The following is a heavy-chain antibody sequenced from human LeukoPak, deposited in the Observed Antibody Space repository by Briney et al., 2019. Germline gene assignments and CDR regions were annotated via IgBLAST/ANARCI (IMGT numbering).Heavy chain of an antibody. CDR2: INPSGGST. D-gene: IGHD2/OR15-2a*01. J-gene: IGHJ6*03. CDR3: ARADFYYYYYMDV. Sequence: ASVKVSCKASGYTFTSYYMHWVRQAPGQGLEWMGIINPSGGSTSYAQKFQGRVTMTTETSTSTAYMELSSLRSEDTAVYYCARADFYYYYYMDVWGKGTTVTVSS. V-gene: IGHV1-46*01. CDR1: GYTFTSYY.